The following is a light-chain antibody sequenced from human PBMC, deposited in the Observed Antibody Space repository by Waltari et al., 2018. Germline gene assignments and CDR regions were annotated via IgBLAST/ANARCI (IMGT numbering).Light chain of an antibody. J-gene: IGLJ2*01. CDR1: SSDVGTNNL. Sequence: QSALTQTATVSGSPGQSITISCTGTSSDVGTNNLVSWYQQHPGKAPTLIIYDVNKRPSGVSNRFSDSKSGNTASLTISGLQAADEADYYCCSYAGSAISVFGGGTKLTVL. CDR3: CSYAGSAISV. CDR2: DVN. V-gene: IGLV2-23*02.